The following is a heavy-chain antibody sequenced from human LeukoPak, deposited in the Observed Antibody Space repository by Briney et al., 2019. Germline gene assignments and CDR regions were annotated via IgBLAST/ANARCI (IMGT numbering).Heavy chain of an antibody. V-gene: IGHV3-21*05. J-gene: IGHJ4*02. CDR3: VRDHYWAFDS. CDR2: IRGRSTDI. Sequence: AGGSLRLSCEASGFIFSSFSVNWVRQAPGKGLEWIAYIRGRSTDISYADSAKGRFTISRDDAKSSLFLQMGSLRTEDTAVYYYVRDHYWAFDSWGQGTLVTVSS. CDR1: GFIFSSFS. D-gene: IGHD2-8*02.